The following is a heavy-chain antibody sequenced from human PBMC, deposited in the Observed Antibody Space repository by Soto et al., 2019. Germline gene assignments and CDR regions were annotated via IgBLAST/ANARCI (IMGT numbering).Heavy chain of an antibody. J-gene: IGHJ4*02. CDR3: AWTYYYDSSGRRPPGPFDY. CDR1: GGSISSGGYY. V-gene: IGHV4-31*03. Sequence: SETLSLTCTVSGGSISSGGYYWSWIRRHPGKGLEWIGYIYYSGSTYYNPSLKSRVTISVDTSKNQFSLKLSSVTAADTAVYYCAWTYYYDSSGRRPPGPFDYWGQGTLVTVSS. CDR2: IYYSGST. D-gene: IGHD3-22*01.